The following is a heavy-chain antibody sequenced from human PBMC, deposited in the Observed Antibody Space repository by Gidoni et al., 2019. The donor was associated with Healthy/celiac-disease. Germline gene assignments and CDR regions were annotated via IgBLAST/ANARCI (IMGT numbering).Heavy chain of an antibody. CDR1: GFTFSSYA. CDR3: ARDPGNLYCGGDCYSFDY. V-gene: IGHV3-30-3*01. CDR2: ISYDGSNK. Sequence: QVQLVESGGGVVQPGRSLRLSCAASGFTFSSYALPWVRQAPGKGLEWVAVISYDGSNKYYADSVKGRFTISRDNSKNTLYLQMNSLRAEDTAVYYCARDPGNLYCGGDCYSFDYWGQGTLVTVSS. D-gene: IGHD2-21*02. J-gene: IGHJ4*02.